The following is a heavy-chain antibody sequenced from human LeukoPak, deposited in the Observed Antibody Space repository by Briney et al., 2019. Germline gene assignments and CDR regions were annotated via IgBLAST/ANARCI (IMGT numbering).Heavy chain of an antibody. J-gene: IGHJ4*02. CDR2: VYVNGGT. D-gene: IGHD5-18*01. CDR3: ARRRYSYGSLDY. V-gene: IGHV4-59*08. CDR1: GGSNGSYY. Sequence: SETLSLTCTVSGGSNGSYYWSWIRQPPGKGLEWIGHVYVNGGTNYNPSLKSRVTISVDKSKNQFSLKLNSVSAADTAVYYCARRRYSYGSLDYWGQGTLVTVSA.